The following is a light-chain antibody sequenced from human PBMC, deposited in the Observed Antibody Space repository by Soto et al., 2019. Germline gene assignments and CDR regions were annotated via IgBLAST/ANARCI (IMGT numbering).Light chain of an antibody. J-gene: IGLJ3*02. CDR2: SNN. CDR1: SSNIGSNT. V-gene: IGLV1-44*01. Sequence: QSVLTQPPSASGTPGQRITISCSGSSSNIGSNTVNWYQQLPGTAPKLLIYSNNQRPSGVPDRFSGSKSGTSAALAISGLQSEDEGDDYCAAWDDSLNGRVFCGGTKLTVL. CDR3: AAWDDSLNGRV.